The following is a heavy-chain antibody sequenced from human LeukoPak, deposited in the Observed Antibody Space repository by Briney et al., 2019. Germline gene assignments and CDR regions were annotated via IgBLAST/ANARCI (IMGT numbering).Heavy chain of an antibody. V-gene: IGHV4-39*01. Sequence: EPSETLSLTCTVSGGSISSSSYYWGWIRQPPGKGLEWIGSIYYSGSTYYNPSLKSRVTISVDTSKNQFSLKLSAVTAADTAVYYCATGHVSRGYCSSTSCPLFDYWGQGTLVTVSS. CDR1: GGSISSSSYY. CDR3: ATGHVSRGYCSSTSCPLFDY. D-gene: IGHD2-2*01. J-gene: IGHJ4*02. CDR2: IYYSGST.